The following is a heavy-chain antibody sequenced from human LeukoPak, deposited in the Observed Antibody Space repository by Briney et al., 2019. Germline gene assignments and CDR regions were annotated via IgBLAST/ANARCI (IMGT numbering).Heavy chain of an antibody. CDR1: GGSVSSGSYY. V-gene: IGHV4-61*01. CDR3: ASGIAASYFDY. CDR2: IYYSGST. J-gene: IGHJ4*02. Sequence: SETLSLTCTVSGGSVSSGSYYWSWIRQPPGQGLEWIGYIYYSGSTNYNPSLKSRVTISVDTSKNQFSLKLSSVTAADTAVYYCASGIAASYFDYWGQGTLVTVSS. D-gene: IGHD6-13*01.